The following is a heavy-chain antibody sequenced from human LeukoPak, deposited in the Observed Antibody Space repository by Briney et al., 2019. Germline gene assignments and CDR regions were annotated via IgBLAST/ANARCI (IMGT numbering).Heavy chain of an antibody. D-gene: IGHD3-3*01. J-gene: IGHJ5*02. V-gene: IGHV4-34*01. CDR1: GGSFSGYY. Sequence: SETLSLTCAVYGGSFSGYYWSWIRQPPGKGLEWIGEISHSGSTNYNPSLKSRVTISVDTSKNQFSLKLSSVTAADTAVYYCARSLRFLGVVSWFDPWGQGTLVTVSS. CDR3: ARSLRFLGVVSWFDP. CDR2: ISHSGST.